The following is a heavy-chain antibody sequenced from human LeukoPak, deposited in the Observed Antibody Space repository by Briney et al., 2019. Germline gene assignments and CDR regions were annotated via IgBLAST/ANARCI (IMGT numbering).Heavy chain of an antibody. CDR2: FQYTGST. CDR1: GGSIRSSSYN. D-gene: IGHD2-2*01. Sequence: SETVSLTCTVSGGSIRSSSYNWGWIRQPPGKGLEWIGSFQYTGSTHYNPSLKSRVTISVDTSKNQFSLKLSSVTAADTAVYYCASSSTYCSSTSCFHYYYYYMDVWGKGTTVTISS. J-gene: IGHJ6*03. V-gene: IGHV4-39*07. CDR3: ASSSTYCSSTSCFHYYYYYMDV.